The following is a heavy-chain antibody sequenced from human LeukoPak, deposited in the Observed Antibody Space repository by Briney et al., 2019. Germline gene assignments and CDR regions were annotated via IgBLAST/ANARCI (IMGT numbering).Heavy chain of an antibody. CDR2: ISYDGSNK. Sequence: AGGSLRLSCAASGFTFSSYGMHWVRQAPGKGLEWVAVISYDGSNKYYADSVKGRFTISRDNSKNTLYLQMNSLRAEDTAVYYCAKDRASGSYPDYWGQGTLVTVSS. CDR1: GFTFSSYG. V-gene: IGHV3-30*18. D-gene: IGHD1-26*01. J-gene: IGHJ4*02. CDR3: AKDRASGSYPDY.